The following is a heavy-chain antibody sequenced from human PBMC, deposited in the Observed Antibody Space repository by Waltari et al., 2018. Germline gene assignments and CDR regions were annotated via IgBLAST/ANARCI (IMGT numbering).Heavy chain of an antibody. D-gene: IGHD2-2*01. CDR1: GFTFTSYA. Sequence: VQLVDSGGDMVQPGGSLRLSCAASGFTFTSYAMHWVRQAPGKGLEWVSGISGAGMTTDDAYSVRGRFTISRDNAKNTVYLQMDSLRVEDTAVYYCAKDVALLVVPAAHDWFDPWGQGTLVTVSS. V-gene: IGHV3-23*04. CDR3: AKDVALLVVPAAHDWFDP. CDR2: ISGAGMTT. J-gene: IGHJ5*02.